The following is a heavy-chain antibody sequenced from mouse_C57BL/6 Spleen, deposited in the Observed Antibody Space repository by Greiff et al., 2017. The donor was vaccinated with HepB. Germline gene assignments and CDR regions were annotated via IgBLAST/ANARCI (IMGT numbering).Heavy chain of an antibody. Sequence: EVHLVESGAELVRPGASVKLSCTASGFNIKDDYMHWVKQRPEQGLEWIGWIDPENGDTEYASKCQGKATITADTSSNTAYLQLSSLTSEDTAVYYCTTSDGGDYWGQGTTLTVSS. D-gene: IGHD1-1*02. J-gene: IGHJ2*01. CDR1: GFNIKDDY. CDR2: IDPENGDT. V-gene: IGHV14-4*01. CDR3: TTSDGGDY.